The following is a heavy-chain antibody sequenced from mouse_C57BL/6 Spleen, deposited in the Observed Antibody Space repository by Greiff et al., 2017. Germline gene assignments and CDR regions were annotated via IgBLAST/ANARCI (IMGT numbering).Heavy chain of an antibody. D-gene: IGHD1-1*01. Sequence: VKLQQSGAELMKPGASVKFSCKATGYTFTGYWIEWVKQRPGHGLEWIGEILPGSGSTNYNEKFKGKATFTADTSSHTAYMQLSSLTTEVSAIYYCARRYGSSYWYFDVWGTGTTVTVSS. V-gene: IGHV1-9*01. CDR2: ILPGSGST. CDR3: ARRYGSSYWYFDV. J-gene: IGHJ1*03. CDR1: GYTFTGYW.